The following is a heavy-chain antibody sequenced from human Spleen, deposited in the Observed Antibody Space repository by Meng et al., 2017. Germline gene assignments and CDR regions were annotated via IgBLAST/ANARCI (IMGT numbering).Heavy chain of an antibody. Sequence: QVQLQQGGAGLLKPSETLSLTCAVYGGSFSGYYWSWIRQPPGKGLEWIGEINHSGSTNYNPSLKSRVTKSVDTSKNQFSLKLSSVTAADTAVYYCARGAQDSSSWGQGTLVTVSS. V-gene: IGHV4-34*01. D-gene: IGHD6-13*01. CDR1: GGSFSGYY. J-gene: IGHJ4*02. CDR2: INHSGST. CDR3: ARGAQDSSS.